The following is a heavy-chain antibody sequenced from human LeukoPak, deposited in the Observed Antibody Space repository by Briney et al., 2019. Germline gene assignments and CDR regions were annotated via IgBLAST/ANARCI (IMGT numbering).Heavy chain of an antibody. CDR2: IKQDGSEK. CDR3: AKVLTGNFYFSFPDV. J-gene: IGHJ6*04. V-gene: IGHV3-7*03. D-gene: IGHD3-10*01. Sequence: PGGSLRLSCAASGFIFNNYWMGWVRQAPGKGLEWVANIKQDGSEKHYVDSAKGRFIISRDNAKNSLYLQMNSLRAEDTAVYYCAKVLTGNFYFSFPDVWGTGTTVTVSS. CDR1: GFIFNNYW.